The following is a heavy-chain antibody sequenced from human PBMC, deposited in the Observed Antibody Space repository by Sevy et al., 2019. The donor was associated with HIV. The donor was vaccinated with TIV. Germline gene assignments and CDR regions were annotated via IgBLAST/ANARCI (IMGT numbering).Heavy chain of an antibody. CDR1: GYTLSSYG. D-gene: IGHD3-3*01. J-gene: IGHJ6*02. V-gene: IGHV1-18*01. CDR2: INTYNGNT. CDR3: ARDKSVQVIFGVVRYNYGMDV. Sequence: ASVKVSCKASGYTLSSYGISWVRQAPGRGLEWMGWINTYNGNTKYAQKLQGRITMTTDTATSTAYMEVRSLRSDDTAVYYCARDKSVQVIFGVVRYNYGMDVWGQGTTVTVSS.